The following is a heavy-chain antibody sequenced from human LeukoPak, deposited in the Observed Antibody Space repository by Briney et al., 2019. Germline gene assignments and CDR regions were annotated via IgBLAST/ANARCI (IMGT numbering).Heavy chain of an antibody. CDR3: ARGGRDGYKGNWFDP. D-gene: IGHD5-24*01. V-gene: IGHV4-31*03. Sequence: PSETLSLTCTVSGVSISSGGYYWSWIRQHPGKGLEWIGYIYYSGSTYYNPSLKSRVTISVDTSKNQFSLKLSSVTAADTAVYYCARGGRDGYKGNWFDPWGQGTLVTVSS. CDR1: GVSISSGGYY. CDR2: IYYSGST. J-gene: IGHJ5*02.